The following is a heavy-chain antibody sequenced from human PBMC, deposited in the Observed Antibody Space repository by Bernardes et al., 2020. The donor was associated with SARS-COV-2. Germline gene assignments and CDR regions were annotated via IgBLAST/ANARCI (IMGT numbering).Heavy chain of an antibody. V-gene: IGHV4-34*01. J-gene: IGHJ2*01. D-gene: IGHD2-21*02. CDR3: ARGSAAVVSHFMLLFANWYFDL. CDR1: SGSFSGYY. CDR2: INDSGST. Sequence: SESLPLTCAVYSGSFSGYYWSWIRQTPGKGLEWIGEINDSGSTKYNPALKSRVTISVDPSNNQFSLKLYSVTAADTAVYYCARGSAAVVSHFMLLFANWYFDLWGRGTLVTVAS.